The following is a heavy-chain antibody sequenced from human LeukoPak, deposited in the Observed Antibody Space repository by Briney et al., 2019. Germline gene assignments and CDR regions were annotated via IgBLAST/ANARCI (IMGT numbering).Heavy chain of an antibody. V-gene: IGHV7-4-1*02. J-gene: IGHJ4*02. CDR2: INTNTGSP. Sequence: ASVKVSCKTSGYTFTQYGVIWVRQAPGQGLEWMGWINTNTGSPTYAQGFTGRFVFSLDTSVSTAFLQITSLKADDTAVYYCARDISGRHWLINLAYWGQGTLVTVSS. CDR1: GYTFTQYG. CDR3: ARDISGRHWLINLAY. D-gene: IGHD6-19*01.